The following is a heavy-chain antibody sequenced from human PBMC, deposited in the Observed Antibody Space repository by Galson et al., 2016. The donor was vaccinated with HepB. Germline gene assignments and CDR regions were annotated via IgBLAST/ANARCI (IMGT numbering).Heavy chain of an antibody. J-gene: IGHJ6*02. CDR3: ARSAAAEAYYYYYGMDV. CDR1: GYTFTSYY. V-gene: IGHV1-46*01. D-gene: IGHD6-13*01. Sequence: SVKVSCKASGYTFTSYYMHWVRQAPGQGLEWMGIINPSIGNTGFAQKFQGRVTITRDTSTSTVYMELSSLRSEDTAVYYCARSAAAEAYYYYYGMDVWGQGTTVTVSS. CDR2: INPSIGNT.